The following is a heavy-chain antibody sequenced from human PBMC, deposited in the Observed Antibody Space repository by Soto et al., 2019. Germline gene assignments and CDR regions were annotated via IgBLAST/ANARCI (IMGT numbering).Heavy chain of an antibody. Sequence: QVQLVQSGAEVKKPGSSVKVSCRSSGGAFNNYVITWVRQAPGQGLEWMGGIIPIFATANYAQKFQGRVTMTADESTNTVYMELSSLTSEDTAVYYCARDRHTAMPGWFDPWGQGTLVTVSS. D-gene: IGHD5-18*01. V-gene: IGHV1-69*12. J-gene: IGHJ5*02. CDR3: ARDRHTAMPGWFDP. CDR2: IIPIFATA. CDR1: GGAFNNYV.